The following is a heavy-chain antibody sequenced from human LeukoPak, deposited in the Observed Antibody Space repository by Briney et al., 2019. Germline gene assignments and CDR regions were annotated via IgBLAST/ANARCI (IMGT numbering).Heavy chain of an antibody. D-gene: IGHD3-10*01. J-gene: IGHJ4*02. CDR2: IIPILGIA. CDR1: GGTFNSYA. CDR3: ARDAEYYGSGRADY. Sequence: GASVKVSCKASGGTFNSYAISWVRQAPGQGLEWMGRIIPILGIANYAQKFQGRVTITADKSTSTAYMELSSLRSEDTAVYYCARDAEYYGSGRADYWGQGTLVTVSS. V-gene: IGHV1-69*04.